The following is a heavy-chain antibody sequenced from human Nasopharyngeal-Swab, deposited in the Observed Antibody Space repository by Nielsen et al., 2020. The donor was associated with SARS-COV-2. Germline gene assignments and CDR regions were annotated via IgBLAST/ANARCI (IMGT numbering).Heavy chain of an antibody. Sequence: SETLSLTCTVSGGSISSYYWSWIRQPPGKGLEWIGYIYYSGSTKYNPSLKSRVTISVDTSKNQFSLKLSSVTAADTAVYYCASGGQWLELDYWGQGTLVTVSS. CDR2: IYYSGST. CDR1: GGSISSYY. J-gene: IGHJ4*02. V-gene: IGHV4-59*01. CDR3: ASGGQWLELDY. D-gene: IGHD6-19*01.